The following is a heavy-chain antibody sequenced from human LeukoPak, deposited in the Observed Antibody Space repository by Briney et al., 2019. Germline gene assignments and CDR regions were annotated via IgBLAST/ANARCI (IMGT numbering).Heavy chain of an antibody. CDR2: INPNSGGT. CDR1: GYTFTGYY. V-gene: IGHV1-2*02. J-gene: IGHJ5*02. CDR3: ARVLKVVVAATEFDP. D-gene: IGHD2-15*01. Sequence: GASVKVSCKASGYTFTGYYMHWVRQAPGQGLEWMGWINPNSGGTNYAQKFQGRATMTRDTSISTAYMELSRLRSDDTVVYYCARVLKVVVAATEFDPWGQGTLVTVSS.